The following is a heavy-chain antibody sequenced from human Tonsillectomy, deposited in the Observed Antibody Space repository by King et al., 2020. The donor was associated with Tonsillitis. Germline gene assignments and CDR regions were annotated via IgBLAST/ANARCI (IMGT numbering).Heavy chain of an antibody. D-gene: IGHD1-26*01. CDR3: GRFSFGSSGSYYNYNYGLDV. Sequence: VQLQQWGAGLLKPSETLSLTCGVYGGSFSGYYWSWIRQPPGKGLEWIGEINHSGSTKYKPSLKSRVTVSVDTSKNQVSLKLSSVTAADTAVYYCGRFSFGSSGSYYNYNYGLDVWGQGTTVTVSS. J-gene: IGHJ6*02. CDR1: GGSFSGYY. CDR2: INHSGST. V-gene: IGHV4-34*01.